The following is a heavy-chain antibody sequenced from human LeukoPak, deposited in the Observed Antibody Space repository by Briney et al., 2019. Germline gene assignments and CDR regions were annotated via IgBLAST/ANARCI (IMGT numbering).Heavy chain of an antibody. D-gene: IGHD1-26*01. J-gene: IGHJ3*02. CDR1: GGTFSNYA. CDR3: ARDRALRIVGAIGLDAFDI. Sequence: VASVTVSCKASGGTFSNYAISWVRQAPGQGLEWMGGIITNYGTTNYTQKYQGRVTITADESTTTVYMELSSLRSEDTAVYYCARDRALRIVGAIGLDAFDIWGQGTMVTVSS. CDR2: IITNYGTT. V-gene: IGHV1-69*01.